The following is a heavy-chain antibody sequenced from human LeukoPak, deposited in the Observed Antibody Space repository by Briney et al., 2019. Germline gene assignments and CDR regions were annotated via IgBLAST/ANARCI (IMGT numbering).Heavy chain of an antibody. J-gene: IGHJ6*02. D-gene: IGHD6-25*01. CDR3: ASSSSGPYYYYGMDV. Sequence: SVKVSCKASGYTFTGYYMHWVRQAPGQGLEWMGGIIPIFGTANYAQKFQGRVTITADESTSTAYMELSSLRSEDTAVYYCASSSSGPYYYYGMDVWGQGTTVTVSS. V-gene: IGHV1-69*13. CDR2: IIPIFGTA. CDR1: GYTFTGYY.